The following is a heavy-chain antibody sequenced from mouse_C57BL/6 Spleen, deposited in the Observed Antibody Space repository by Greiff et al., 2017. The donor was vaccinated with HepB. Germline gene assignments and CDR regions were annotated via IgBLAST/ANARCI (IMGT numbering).Heavy chain of an antibody. CDR1: GYTFTSYW. Sequence: QVQLQQSGAELVKPGASVKLSCKASGYTFTSYWMQWVKQRPGQGLEWIGEIDPSDSYTNYNQKFKGKATLTVDTSSSTAYMQLSSLTSEDSAVYYCARNYDEGYAMDYWGQGTSVTVSS. CDR3: ARNYDEGYAMDY. D-gene: IGHD2-4*01. J-gene: IGHJ4*01. CDR2: IDPSDSYT. V-gene: IGHV1-50*01.